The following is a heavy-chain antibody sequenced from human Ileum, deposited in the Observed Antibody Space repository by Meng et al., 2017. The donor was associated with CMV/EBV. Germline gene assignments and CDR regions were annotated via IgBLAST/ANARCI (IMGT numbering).Heavy chain of an antibody. Sequence: LRLSCAASGFTFRHYSMSWIRQAPGKGLEWVSYIRNSGTTIYYADSVKGRFTISRDNAKNSLELQMTSLSFEDTAVYYCARGDIVLDYWGQGTLVTVSS. CDR1: GFTFRHYS. CDR3: ARGDIVLDY. J-gene: IGHJ4*02. D-gene: IGHD2-15*01. V-gene: IGHV3-11*04. CDR2: IRNSGTTI.